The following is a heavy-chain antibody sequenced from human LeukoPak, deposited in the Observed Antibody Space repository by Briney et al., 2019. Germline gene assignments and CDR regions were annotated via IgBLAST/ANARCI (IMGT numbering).Heavy chain of an antibody. CDR1: GFTFSSYG. CDR2: ISGSGGST. V-gene: IGHV3-23*01. J-gene: IGHJ4*02. CDR3: AKVRGAGSSWYYFDY. Sequence: PGGSLRLSCAASGFTFSSYGMSWVRQVPGKGLEWVSAISGSGGSTYYADSVKGRFTISRDNSKNTLYLQMNSLRAEDTAVYYCAKVRGAGSSWYYFDYWGQGTLVTVSS. D-gene: IGHD6-13*01.